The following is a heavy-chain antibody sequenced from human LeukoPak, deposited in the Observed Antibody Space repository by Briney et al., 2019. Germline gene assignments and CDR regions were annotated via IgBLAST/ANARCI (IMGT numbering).Heavy chain of an antibody. J-gene: IGHJ4*02. CDR1: GFTFSSYA. CDR2: ISYDGSNK. V-gene: IGHV3-30-3*01. CDR3: ARDTAVAGSTGIDY. D-gene: IGHD6-19*01. Sequence: GRSLRLSCAASGFTFSSYAMHWVRQAPGKGLEWVAVISYDGSNKYYADSVKGRFTISRDNSKNTLYLQMNSLRAEDTAVYYCARDTAVAGSTGIDYWGQGTLVTVSS.